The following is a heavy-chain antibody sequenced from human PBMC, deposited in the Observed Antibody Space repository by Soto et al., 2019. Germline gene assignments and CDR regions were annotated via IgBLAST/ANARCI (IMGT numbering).Heavy chain of an antibody. V-gene: IGHV1-69*01. D-gene: IGHD2-2*01. Sequence: QVQLVQSGAEVKKPGSSVKVSCKASGGTFSSYAISWVRQAPGQGLEWVGGIIPISGTANYAQKFQGRVKITADESTSTAYMELRSLRSEDTAVYYCARSQGSSTSLEIYYYYYYGMDVWGQGTTVTVSS. CDR2: IIPISGTA. CDR3: ARSQGSSTSLEIYYYYYYGMDV. J-gene: IGHJ6*02. CDR1: GGTFSSYA.